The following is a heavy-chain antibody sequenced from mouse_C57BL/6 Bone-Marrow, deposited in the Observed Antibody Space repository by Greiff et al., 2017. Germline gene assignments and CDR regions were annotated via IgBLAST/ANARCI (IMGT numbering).Heavy chain of an antibody. D-gene: IGHD2-1*01. CDR2: ISDGGSYT. V-gene: IGHV5-4*01. CDR1: GFTFSSYA. J-gene: IGHJ4*01. CDR3: ARERIYYGNWWYYAMDY. Sequence: EVHLVESGGGLVKPGGSLKLSCAASGFTFSSYAMSWVRQTPEKRLEWVATISDGGSYTYYPDNVKGRFTISRDNAKNNLYLQMSHLKSEDTAMYYCARERIYYGNWWYYAMDYWGQGTSVTVSS.